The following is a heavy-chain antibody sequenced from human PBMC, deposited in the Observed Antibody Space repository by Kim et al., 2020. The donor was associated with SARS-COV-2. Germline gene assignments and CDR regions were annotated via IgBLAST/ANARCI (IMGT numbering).Heavy chain of an antibody. CDR2: INPNSGGT. J-gene: IGHJ4*02. CDR1: GYTFTGYY. D-gene: IGHD5-18*01. V-gene: IGHV1-2*06. CDR3: AREARGYSRPGFDY. Sequence: ASVKVSCKASGYTFTGYYMHWVRQAPGQGLEWMGRINPNSGGTNYAQKFQGRVTMTRDTSISTAYMELSRLRSDDTAVYYCAREARGYSRPGFDYWGQGTLVTVSS.